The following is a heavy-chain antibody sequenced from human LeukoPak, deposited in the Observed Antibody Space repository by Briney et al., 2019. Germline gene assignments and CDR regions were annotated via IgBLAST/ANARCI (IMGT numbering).Heavy chain of an antibody. Sequence: SETLSLTCTVSGGSISGYYWSWIRQPPGKGLEWIGYIYDSGSTNYNPSLKSRVTISVDTSKNQFSLKLSSVTAADTAVYFCARGGSGYDSFYYYGMDVWGHGTTVTVSS. CDR2: IYDSGST. CDR3: ARGGSGYDSFYYYGMDV. D-gene: IGHD5-12*01. CDR1: GGSISGYY. V-gene: IGHV4-59*01. J-gene: IGHJ6*02.